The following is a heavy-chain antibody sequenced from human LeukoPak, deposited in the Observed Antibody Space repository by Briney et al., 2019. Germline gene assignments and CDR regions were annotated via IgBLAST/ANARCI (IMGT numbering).Heavy chain of an antibody. J-gene: IGHJ3*02. V-gene: IGHV1-69*05. CDR1: GGTFSSYA. CDR2: IIPIFGTA. CDR3: AIYDGGAFDI. D-gene: IGHD5/OR15-5a*01. Sequence: GASVKVSCKASGGTFSSYAISWVRQAPGQGLEWMGRIIPIFGTANYAQKFQGRVTITTDESTSTAYMELSSLRSEDTAVYYCAIYDGGAFDIWGQGTMVTVSS.